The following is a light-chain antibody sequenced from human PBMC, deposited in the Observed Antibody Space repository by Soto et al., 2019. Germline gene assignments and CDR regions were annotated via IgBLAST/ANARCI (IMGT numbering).Light chain of an antibody. CDR1: SGHSSYA. J-gene: IGLJ3*02. CDR2: LNSDGSH. CDR3: QTWGTGPWV. V-gene: IGLV4-69*01. Sequence: QPVLTQSPSASASLGASVKLTCTLSSGHSSYAIAWHQQQPEKGPRYLMKLNSDGSHSKGDGIPDRFSGSSSGAERYLTIPSLQSEDEADYYCQTWGTGPWVFGGGTKLTVL.